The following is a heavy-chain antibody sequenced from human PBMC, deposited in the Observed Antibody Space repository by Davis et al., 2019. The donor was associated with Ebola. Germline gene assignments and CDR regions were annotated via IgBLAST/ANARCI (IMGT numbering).Heavy chain of an antibody. CDR2: ISGSGGST. Sequence: GESLKISCAASGFTFSSYAMSWVRQATGKGLEWVSAISGSGGSTYYADSVKGRFTISRDNSKNTLYLQMNSLRAEDTAVYYCAKIPFGSDFDYWGQGTLVTVSS. J-gene: IGHJ4*02. V-gene: IGHV3-23*01. CDR3: AKIPFGSDFDY. D-gene: IGHD3-10*01. CDR1: GFTFSSYA.